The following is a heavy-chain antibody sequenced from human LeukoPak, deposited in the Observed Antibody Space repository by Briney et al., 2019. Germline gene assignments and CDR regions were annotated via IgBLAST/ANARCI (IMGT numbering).Heavy chain of an antibody. V-gene: IGHV3-11*01. CDR3: ARGAYVIPYYFDY. J-gene: IGHJ4*02. CDR1: GFTFSDYY. D-gene: IGHD2-21*01. CDR2: ISNTGSTI. Sequence: PGGSLRLSCAASGFTFSDYYMNWIRQAPGKGLQWVSYISNTGSTIYYADSVKGRFTISRDNAKNSLYLQMNSLRAEDTAVYYCARGAYVIPYYFDYWGQGTLVTVSS.